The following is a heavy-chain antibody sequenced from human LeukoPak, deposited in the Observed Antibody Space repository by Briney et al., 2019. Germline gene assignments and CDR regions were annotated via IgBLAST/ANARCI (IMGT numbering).Heavy chain of an antibody. V-gene: IGHV4-38-2*02. J-gene: IGHJ4*02. CDR1: GGSISSYY. CDR3: ARVGIATVGDY. CDR2: IYHSGST. D-gene: IGHD2-21*01. Sequence: PSETLSLTCTVSGGSISSYYWSWIRQPPGKGLEWIGSIYHSGSTYYNPSLKSRVTISVDTSKNQFSLNLTSVTAADTAVYYCARVGIATVGDYWGQGTLVTVSS.